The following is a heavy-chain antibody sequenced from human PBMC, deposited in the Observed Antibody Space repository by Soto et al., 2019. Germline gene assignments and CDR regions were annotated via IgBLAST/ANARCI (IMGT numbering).Heavy chain of an antibody. D-gene: IGHD1-26*01. CDR3: ARGRELLRALDY. V-gene: IGHV3-53*01. J-gene: IGHJ4*02. CDR1: GFTVSSNY. CDR2: IYSGGST. Sequence: GGSLRLSCAASGFTVSSNYMSWVRQAPGKGLEWASVIYSGGSTYYADSVKGRFTISRDNSKNTLYLQMNSLRAEDTAVYYCARGRELLRALDYWGQGTLVTVSS.